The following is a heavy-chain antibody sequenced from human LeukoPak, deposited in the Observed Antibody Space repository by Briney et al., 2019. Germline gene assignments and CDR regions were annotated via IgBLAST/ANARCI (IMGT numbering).Heavy chain of an antibody. CDR3: ARDSDYYDSSGYYYFTFGY. Sequence: GASVKVSCKASGYTFTSYAMNWVRQAPGQGLEWMGWINTNTGNPTYAQGFTGRFVFSLDTSVSTAYLQISSLKAEDTAVYYCARDSDYYDSSGYYYFTFGYWGQGTLVTVSS. CDR2: INTNTGNP. D-gene: IGHD3-22*01. J-gene: IGHJ4*02. V-gene: IGHV7-4-1*02. CDR1: GYTFTSYA.